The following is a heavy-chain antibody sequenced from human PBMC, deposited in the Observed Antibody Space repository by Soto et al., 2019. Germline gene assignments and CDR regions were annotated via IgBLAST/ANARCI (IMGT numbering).Heavy chain of an antibody. J-gene: IGHJ4*02. V-gene: IGHV3-23*01. CDR2: ISGSGGST. D-gene: IGHD1-26*01. CDR1: GFPVSSYA. Sequence: PGGSLGLSCAASGFPVSSYAMSGVRQAPGKGLEWVSAISGSGGSTYYADSVKVRFTISRDNSNNKRNLQMNSVRAEDTAVYYCANPPLSRELSSYFDYWGQGTLVTVSS. CDR3: ANPPLSRELSSYFDY.